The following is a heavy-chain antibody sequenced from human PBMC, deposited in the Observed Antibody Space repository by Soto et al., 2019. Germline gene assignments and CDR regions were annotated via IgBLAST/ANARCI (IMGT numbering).Heavy chain of an antibody. J-gene: IGHJ4*02. CDR3: VRGGSSRLY. CDR2: LSSGSRYV. Sequence: PWGSLRLSCTASGFTFTNYIITCVGQAPLKGLEWVSSLSSGSRYVYYVDSVKGRFTISRDDAKNSVYLQRNSLRAGDAAVYYCVRGGSSRLYWGQGRRVTVSS. D-gene: IGHD3-16*02. CDR1: GFTFTNYI. V-gene: IGHV3-21*01.